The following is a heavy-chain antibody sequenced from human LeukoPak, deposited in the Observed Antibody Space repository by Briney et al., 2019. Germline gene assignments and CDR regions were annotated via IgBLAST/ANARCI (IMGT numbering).Heavy chain of an antibody. J-gene: IGHJ4*02. Sequence: PGESLKISCKGSGYSFSSFWINWVRQMPGKGLEWMGRIDPFDSNTNYSPSFEGHVSISADKSMSTAYLHWTSLQASDTANYYCARGLYSGYYMSGYWGQGTRVTVSS. D-gene: IGHD5-12*01. CDR2: IDPFDSNT. CDR1: GYSFSSFW. CDR3: ARGLYSGYYMSGY. V-gene: IGHV5-10-1*01.